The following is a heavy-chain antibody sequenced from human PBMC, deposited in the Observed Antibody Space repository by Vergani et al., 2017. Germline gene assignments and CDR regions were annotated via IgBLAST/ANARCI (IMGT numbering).Heavy chain of an antibody. V-gene: IGHV3-53*01. CDR3: AREDPAVVTQWHY. Sequence: EVQLVESGGGLIQPGGSLRLSCAASGFTVSSNYMSWVRQAPGKGLEWVSVIYSGGSTYYADSVKGRFTIPRDNSKNTLYLQMNSLRAEDTAVYYCAREDPAVVTQWHYWGQGTLVTVSS. J-gene: IGHJ4*02. CDR2: IYSGGST. D-gene: IGHD4-23*01. CDR1: GFTVSSNY.